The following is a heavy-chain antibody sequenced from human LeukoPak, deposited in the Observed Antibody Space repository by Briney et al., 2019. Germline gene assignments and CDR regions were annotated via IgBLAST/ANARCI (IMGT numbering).Heavy chain of an antibody. CDR2: ISWTSGSI. J-gene: IGHJ2*01. CDR1: GFTFDDYA. CDR3: AKVRYYYDSSGYYWYFDL. Sequence: PGRSLRLSCAASGFTFDDYAMHWVRQAPGKGLEWVSGISWTSGSIGYADSVKGRFTISRDNAKNSLYLQMNSLRAEDTALYYCAKVRYYYDSSGYYWYFDLWGRGTLVTVSS. V-gene: IGHV3-9*01. D-gene: IGHD3-22*01.